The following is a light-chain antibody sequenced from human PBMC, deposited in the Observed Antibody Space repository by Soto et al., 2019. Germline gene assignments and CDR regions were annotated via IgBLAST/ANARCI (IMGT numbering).Light chain of an antibody. CDR2: STS. Sequence: DIQLTQSPSFLSASVGDRVTITCRPSQGSTTFLAWYQQKPGKAPKLLISSTSTLQSGVPSRFSGSGSGTDFTLTISSLQPEDFATYYCQLFDRQQFHSHTFGGGTKVEIK. CDR3: QLFDRQQFHSHT. J-gene: IGKJ4*01. CDR1: QGSTTF. V-gene: IGKV1-9*01.